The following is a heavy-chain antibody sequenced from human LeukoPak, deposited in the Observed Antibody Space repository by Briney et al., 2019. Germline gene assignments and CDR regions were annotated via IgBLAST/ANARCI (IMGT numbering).Heavy chain of an antibody. J-gene: IGHJ4*02. Sequence: PSETLSLTRTVSGGSISSSSYYWGWIRQPPGKGLEWIGSIYYSESTYYNPSLKSRVTISVDTSKNQFSLKLSSVTAADTAVYYCARQIYSGSYPNFDYWGQGTLVTVSS. D-gene: IGHD1-26*01. V-gene: IGHV4-39*01. CDR3: ARQIYSGSYPNFDY. CDR2: IYYSEST. CDR1: GGSISSSSYY.